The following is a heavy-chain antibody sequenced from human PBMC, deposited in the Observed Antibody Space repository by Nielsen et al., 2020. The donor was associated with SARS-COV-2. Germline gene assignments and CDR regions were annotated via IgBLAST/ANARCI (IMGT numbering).Heavy chain of an antibody. V-gene: IGHV1-69*13. CDR1: GGTFRDYG. CDR3: ARESGTNGVFEPTIFDY. D-gene: IGHD2-8*01. J-gene: IGHJ4*02. Sequence: SVKVSCKASGGTFRDYGIIWVRQAPGQGLEWMGGIIPIFGTANYAQKFQGRVTITADESTSTAYMELSSLRSEDTAVYYCARESGTNGVFEPTIFDYWGQGTLVTVSS. CDR2: IIPIFGTA.